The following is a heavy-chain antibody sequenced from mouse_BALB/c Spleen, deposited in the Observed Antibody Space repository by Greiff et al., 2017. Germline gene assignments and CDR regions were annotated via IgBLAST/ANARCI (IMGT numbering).Heavy chain of an antibody. D-gene: IGHD2-4*01. V-gene: IGHV2-2*02. CDR2: IWSGGST. J-gene: IGHJ2*01. CDR1: GFSLTSYG. CDR3: ARPDYDGYYFDY. Sequence: VMLVESGPGLVQPSQSLSITCTVSGFSLTSYGVHWVRQSPGKGLEWLGVIWSGGSTDYNAAFISRLSISKDNSKSQVFFKMNSLQANDTAIYYCARPDYDGYYFDYWGQGTTLTVSS.